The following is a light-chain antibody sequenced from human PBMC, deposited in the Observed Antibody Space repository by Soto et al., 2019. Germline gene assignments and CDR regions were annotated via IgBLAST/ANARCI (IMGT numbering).Light chain of an antibody. V-gene: IGKV1-8*01. CDR1: QGIGTY. CDR2: DAS. J-gene: IGKJ1*01. Sequence: IQMTQSPSSLSASTGDRVSITCRATQGIGTYLAWYQQIPGKAPKLLIYDASTLQTGVPSRFSGSGSGTDFTLTISYLQSEDFGTYYCQQFYNYPRTFGQGTKVDIK. CDR3: QQFYNYPRT.